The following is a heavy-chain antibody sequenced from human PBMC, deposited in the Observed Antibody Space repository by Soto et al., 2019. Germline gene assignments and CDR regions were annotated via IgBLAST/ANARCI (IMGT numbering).Heavy chain of an antibody. CDR3: AKGLQQWLEEAYTDY. Sequence: GGSLRLSCAASGFTFDDYAMHWVRQAPWKGLEWVSGISWNSGSIGYADSVKGRFTISRDNAENSLYLQMNSLRAEDTALYYCAKGLQQWLEEAYTDYWGQGTLVTVSS. D-gene: IGHD6-19*01. CDR2: ISWNSGSI. V-gene: IGHV3-9*01. CDR1: GFTFDDYA. J-gene: IGHJ4*02.